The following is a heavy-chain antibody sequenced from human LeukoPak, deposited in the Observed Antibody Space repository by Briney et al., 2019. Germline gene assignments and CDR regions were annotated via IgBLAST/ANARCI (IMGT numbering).Heavy chain of an antibody. CDR2: ISGSGGST. D-gene: IGHD6-19*01. CDR1: GFTFSSYA. CDR3: AKGVRGWYQYYFDY. Sequence: GGSLRLSCAASGFTFSSYAMSWVRQAPGKGLEWVSAISGSGGSTYYADSVKGRFTISRDNSKNTLYLQMNSLRAEDTAVYHCAKGVRGWYQYYFDYWGQGTLVTVSS. J-gene: IGHJ4*02. V-gene: IGHV3-23*01.